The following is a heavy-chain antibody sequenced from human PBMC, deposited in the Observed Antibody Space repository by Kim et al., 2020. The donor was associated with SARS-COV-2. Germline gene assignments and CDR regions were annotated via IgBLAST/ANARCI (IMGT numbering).Heavy chain of an antibody. CDR1: GGSVSSGGYY. V-gene: IGHV4-61*08. CDR2: IYYTGTT. J-gene: IGHJ4*02. CDR3: ARGALDSSSYYFDY. D-gene: IGHD6-6*01. Sequence: SETLSLTCTVSGGSVSSGGYYWSWIRQPPGKALEWIGYIYYTGTTNYNPSLRSRVTISVDTSKTQFSLQLTSVTAADTAVYYCARGALDSSSYYFDYWGQGTLVTVSS.